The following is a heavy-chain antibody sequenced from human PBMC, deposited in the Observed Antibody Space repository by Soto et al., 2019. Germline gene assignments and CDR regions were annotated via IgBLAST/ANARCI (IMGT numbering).Heavy chain of an antibody. D-gene: IGHD1-1*01. CDR2: INGGNGHT. Sequence: ASVKVSCKASGYTFSTYALHWVRQAPGQGLGWMGWINGGNGHTRYSQKFKDRVTISRDTPASTAYMELSGLRSEDTAVYYCARGKGMEENYYYYGMDVWGQGTTVTVSS. CDR3: ARGKGMEENYYYYGMDV. CDR1: GYTFSTYA. V-gene: IGHV1-3*01. J-gene: IGHJ6*02.